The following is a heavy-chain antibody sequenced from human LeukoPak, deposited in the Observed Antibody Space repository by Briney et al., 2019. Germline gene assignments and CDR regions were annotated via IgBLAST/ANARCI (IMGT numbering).Heavy chain of an antibody. CDR2: IIPIFGTA. CDR3: ARDRDYYDSSGYGDGFDY. D-gene: IGHD3-22*01. V-gene: IGHV1-69*13. J-gene: IGHJ4*02. Sequence: ASVKVSCKASGGTFSSYAISWVRQAPGQRLEWMGGIIPIFGTANYAQKFQGRVTITADESTSTAYMELSSLRSEDTAVYYCARDRDYYDSSGYGDGFDYWGQGTLVTVSS. CDR1: GGTFSSYA.